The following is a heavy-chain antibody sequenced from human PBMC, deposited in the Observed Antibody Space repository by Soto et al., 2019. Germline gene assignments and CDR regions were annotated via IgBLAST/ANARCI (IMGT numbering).Heavy chain of an antibody. Sequence: PGGFLRLSCAASGFTLRDYWMSWVRQAPGKGLEWVANIKQDGSEIYYVDSVEGRFTISRDNAKNSLFLQMNSLRAEDTAVYYCLITTSAFDIWGQGTLVTVSS. V-gene: IGHV3-7*01. J-gene: IGHJ3*02. CDR2: IKQDGSEI. D-gene: IGHD4-4*01. CDR3: LITTSAFDI. CDR1: GFTLRDYW.